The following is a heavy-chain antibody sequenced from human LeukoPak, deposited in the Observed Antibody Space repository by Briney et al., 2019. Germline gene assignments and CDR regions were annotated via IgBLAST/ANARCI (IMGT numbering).Heavy chain of an antibody. D-gene: IGHD3-10*01. Sequence: HGESLKISCKGSGYSFTSYWIGRVRPVPGKGLEWMGIIYPGDSDTRYSPSFQGQVTISADKSISTAYLQWSSLKASDTAMYYCASARPAFGEEGDYWGQGTLVTVSS. CDR1: GYSFTSYW. V-gene: IGHV5-51*01. CDR3: ASARPAFGEEGDY. CDR2: IYPGDSDT. J-gene: IGHJ4*02.